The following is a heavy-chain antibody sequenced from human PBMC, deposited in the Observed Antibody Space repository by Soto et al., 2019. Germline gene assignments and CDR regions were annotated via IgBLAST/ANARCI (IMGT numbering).Heavy chain of an antibody. CDR3: ARSVIAVAGTVYYYYYMDV. CDR2: ISSSGSTI. D-gene: IGHD6-13*01. J-gene: IGHJ6*03. V-gene: IGHV3-11*01. CDR1: GFTFSDYY. Sequence: GGSLRLSCAASGFTFSDYYMSWIRQAPGKGLEWVSYISSSGSTIYYADSVKGRFTISRDNAKNSLYLQMNSLRAEDTAVYYCARSVIAVAGTVYYYYYMDVWGKGTTVTVSS.